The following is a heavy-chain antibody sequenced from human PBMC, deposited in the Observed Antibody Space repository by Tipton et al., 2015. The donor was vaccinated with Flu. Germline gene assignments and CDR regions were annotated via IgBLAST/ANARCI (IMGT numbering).Heavy chain of an antibody. CDR1: GGSMSSFY. J-gene: IGHJ3*01. V-gene: IGHV4-4*07. D-gene: IGHD3-10*01. CDR3: ARGSGSGTYAIFEF. Sequence: TLSLTCTVSGGSMSSFYWSWIRQPAGKGLEWIGRIYASGSNNYNPSLKSRVTMSVDTSKNQVSLKLTSVTAADTAVYYWARGSGSGTYAIFEFWGQGTLVTVSS. CDR2: IYASGSN.